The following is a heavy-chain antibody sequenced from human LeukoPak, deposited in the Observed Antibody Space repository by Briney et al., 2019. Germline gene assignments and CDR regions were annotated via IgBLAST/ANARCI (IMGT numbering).Heavy chain of an antibody. V-gene: IGHV1-46*01. CDR1: GYTFTSYY. J-gene: IGHJ3*02. D-gene: IGHD3-10*01. Sequence: ASVKVSCKASGYTFTSYYMHWVQQAPGQGLEWMGIINPSGGSTSYAQKFQGRVTMTRDTSTSTVYMELSSLRSEDTAVYYCARGFRVTMVRGVRPLGAFDIWGQGTMVTVSS. CDR3: ARGFRVTMVRGVRPLGAFDI. CDR2: INPSGGST.